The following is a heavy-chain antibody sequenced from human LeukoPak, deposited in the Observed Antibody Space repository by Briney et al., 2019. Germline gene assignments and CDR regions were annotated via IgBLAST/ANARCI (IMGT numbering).Heavy chain of an antibody. J-gene: IGHJ2*01. V-gene: IGHV1-3*04. D-gene: IGHD1-26*01. CDR3: AREGGSYGWYFDL. CDR2: INIGNGNT. CDR1: GYTFIAYH. Sequence: ASVKVSCKASGYTFIAYHMHWVRQAPGQRLEWMGWINIGNGNTKYSQKFQGRVTVTRDTSANTAYMELSSLRSEDTAVYYCAREGGSYGWYFDLWGRGTLVTVSS.